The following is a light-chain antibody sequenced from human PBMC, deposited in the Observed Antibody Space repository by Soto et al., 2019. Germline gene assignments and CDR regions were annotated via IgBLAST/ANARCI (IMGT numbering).Light chain of an antibody. Sequence: QSVLTQPPSVSGAPGQRVTISCTGSSSTIGAGYDVHWYQQLPGTAPKLLIYGNSNRPSGVPDRFSGSKSGTSASLAITGLQAEYEADYYCQSYDISLSGVVFGGGTKLTVL. CDR1: SSTIGAGYD. CDR2: GNS. CDR3: QSYDISLSGVV. V-gene: IGLV1-40*01. J-gene: IGLJ2*01.